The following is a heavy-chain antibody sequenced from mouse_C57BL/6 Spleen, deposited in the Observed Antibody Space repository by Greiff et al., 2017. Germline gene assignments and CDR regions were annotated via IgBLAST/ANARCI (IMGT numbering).Heavy chain of an antibody. CDR2: ISSGSSTI. Sequence: EVKLEESGGGLVKPGGSLKLSCAASGFTFSDYGMHWVRQAPEKGLEWVAYISSGSSTIYYADTVKGRFTISRDNAKNTLFPQMTSLRSEDTAMYYCAAPFITFAYWGQGTLVTVSA. CDR3: AAPFITFAY. V-gene: IGHV5-17*01. J-gene: IGHJ3*01. D-gene: IGHD1-1*01. CDR1: GFTFSDYG.